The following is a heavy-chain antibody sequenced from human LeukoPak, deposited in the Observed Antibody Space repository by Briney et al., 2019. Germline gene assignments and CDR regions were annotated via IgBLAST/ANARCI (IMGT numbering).Heavy chain of an antibody. CDR1: GFTFSNCR. CDR3: AIYGGGMGNY. J-gene: IGHJ4*02. D-gene: IGHD3-16*01. V-gene: IGHV3-21*01. CDR2: ISSSSTYI. Sequence: PGGSLRLSCAASGFTFSNCRMNWVRQAPGKGLEWVSSISSSSTYIHYADSVKGRFTISRDNAKSSLYLQMNSLSAEDTAVYYCAIYGGGMGNYWGQGTLVTVSS.